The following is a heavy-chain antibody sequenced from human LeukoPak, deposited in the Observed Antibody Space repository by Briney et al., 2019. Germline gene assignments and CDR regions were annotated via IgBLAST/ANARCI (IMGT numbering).Heavy chain of an antibody. CDR1: GGSFSGYY. D-gene: IGHD2-2*01. Sequence: SETLSLTCAVYGGSFSGYYWSWIRQPPGKGLEWIGEINHSGSTNYNPSLKSRVSISVDTSKNQFSLKLNSVTAADTAVYYCARAPGAAIDWGQGTLVTVPS. V-gene: IGHV4-34*01. CDR2: INHSGST. CDR3: ARAPGAAID. J-gene: IGHJ4*02.